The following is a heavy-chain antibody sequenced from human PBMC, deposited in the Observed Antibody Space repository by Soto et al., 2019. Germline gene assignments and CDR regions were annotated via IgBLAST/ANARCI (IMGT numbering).Heavy chain of an antibody. Sequence: SETLSLTCTVSGGSISSGGYYWSWIRQHPGKGLEWIGYIYYSGSTYYNPSLKSRVTISVDTSKNQFSLKLSSVTAADTAVYYCARMEEEAARPFDYWGQGTLVTVSS. CDR1: GGSISSGGYY. V-gene: IGHV4-31*03. CDR3: ARMEEEAARPFDY. CDR2: IYYSGST. J-gene: IGHJ4*02. D-gene: IGHD6-6*01.